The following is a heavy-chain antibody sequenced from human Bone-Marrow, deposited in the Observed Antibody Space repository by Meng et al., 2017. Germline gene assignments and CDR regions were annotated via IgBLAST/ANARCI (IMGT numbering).Heavy chain of an antibody. V-gene: IGHV3-66*02. CDR1: GFTFLCNY. D-gene: IGHD6-13*01. Sequence: QLVGVRAGLPQPGRSRCLSCAASGFTFLCNYMCWVRQAPGKGLEWVSVIYSGDSTYYADSVKGRFTISRDNSKNTLYLQMNSLRAEDTAVYYCARGAGIFGGQGTLVTVSS. CDR3: ARGAGIF. CDR2: IYSGDST. J-gene: IGHJ4*02.